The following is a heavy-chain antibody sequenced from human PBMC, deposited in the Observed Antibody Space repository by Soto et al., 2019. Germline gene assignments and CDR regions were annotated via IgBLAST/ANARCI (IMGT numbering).Heavy chain of an antibody. J-gene: IGHJ6*02. D-gene: IGHD3-3*01. Sequence: SETLSLTCAVYGGPFSGYYWSWIRQPPGKGLEWIGEINHSGSTNYNPSLKSRVTISVDTSKNQFSLKLSSVTAADTAVYYCARVRFLEWLFPYYYYGMDVWGQGTTVTVS. CDR2: INHSGST. CDR1: GGPFSGYY. CDR3: ARVRFLEWLFPYYYYGMDV. V-gene: IGHV4-34*01.